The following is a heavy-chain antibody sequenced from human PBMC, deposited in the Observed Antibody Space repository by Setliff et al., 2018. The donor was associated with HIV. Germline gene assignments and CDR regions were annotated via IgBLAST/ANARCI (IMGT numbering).Heavy chain of an antibody. D-gene: IGHD3-22*01. CDR3: AGDSGYPSNWFDP. Sequence: SETLSLTCTVSGGSISRDSFYWGWFRQPPGEGLEWIGSIYYSGTTYYAPSLETRLTISVDTSTNQFSLKLTSVTAADTAMYFYAGDSGYPSNWFDPWGQGILVTVSS. CDR1: GGSISRDSFY. V-gene: IGHV4-39*02. J-gene: IGHJ5*02. CDR2: IYYSGTT.